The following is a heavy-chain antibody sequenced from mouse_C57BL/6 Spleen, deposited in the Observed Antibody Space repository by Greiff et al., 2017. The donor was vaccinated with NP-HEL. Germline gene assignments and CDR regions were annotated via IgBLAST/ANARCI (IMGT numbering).Heavy chain of an antibody. V-gene: IGHV5-17*01. CDR3: AKGPSYYSNAFAY. Sequence: EVQGVESGGGLVKPGGSLKLSCAASGFTFSDYGMHWVRQAPEKGLEWVAYISSGSSTIYYADTVKGRFTISRDNAKNTLFLQLTSLRSEDTAMYYCAKGPSYYSNAFAYWGQGTLVTVSA. CDR1: GFTFSDYG. D-gene: IGHD2-5*01. CDR2: ISSGSSTI. J-gene: IGHJ3*01.